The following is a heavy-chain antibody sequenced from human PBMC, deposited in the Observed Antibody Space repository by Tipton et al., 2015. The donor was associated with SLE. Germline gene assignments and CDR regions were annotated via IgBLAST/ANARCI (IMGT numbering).Heavy chain of an antibody. J-gene: IGHJ4*02. Sequence: GLVKPSETLSLTCTVSGVSISSSYWSWIRQPPGKGLEWIGYIYSSGDTNYNPSLKSRVTISVDASKKQFSLKVNSVTAADTAVYYCARGRLRCDYWGQGNLVTVSS. D-gene: IGHD5-12*01. CDR1: GVSISSSY. CDR2: IYSSGDT. CDR3: ARGRLRCDY. V-gene: IGHV4-4*08.